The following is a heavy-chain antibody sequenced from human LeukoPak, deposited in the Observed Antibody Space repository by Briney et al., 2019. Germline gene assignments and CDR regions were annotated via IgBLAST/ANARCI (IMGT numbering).Heavy chain of an antibody. J-gene: IGHJ4*02. CDR2: ISSSGSTI. V-gene: IGHV3-48*02. CDR3: ARGGGSGRYGLPFDS. Sequence: PGGSLRLSCAASAFTFSSYSMNWVRQAPGKGLEWVSYISSSGSTICYADSVKGRFTISRDNAKNSLYLQMNSLTDEDTGVYYCARGGGSGRYGLPFDSWGQGTLVTVSS. D-gene: IGHD6-13*01. CDR1: AFTFSSYS.